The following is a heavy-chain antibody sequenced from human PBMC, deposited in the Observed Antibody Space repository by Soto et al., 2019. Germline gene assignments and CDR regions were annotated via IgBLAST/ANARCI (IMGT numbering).Heavy chain of an antibody. CDR1: GFTFSSYS. D-gene: IGHD3-3*01. CDR3: ARDTIFGVVIYYYYYYMDV. Sequence: GSLRLSCAASGFTFSSYSMNWVRPAPGKGLEWVSSISSSSSYIYYADSVKGRFTISRDNAKNSLYLQMNSLRAEDTAVYYCARDTIFGVVIYYYYYYMDVWGKGTTVTVSS. J-gene: IGHJ6*03. CDR2: ISSSSSYI. V-gene: IGHV3-21*01.